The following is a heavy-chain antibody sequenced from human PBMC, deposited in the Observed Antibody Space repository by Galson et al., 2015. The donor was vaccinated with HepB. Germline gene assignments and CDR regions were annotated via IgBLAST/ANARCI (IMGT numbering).Heavy chain of an antibody. D-gene: IGHD6-13*01. V-gene: IGHV3-21*01. J-gene: IGHJ4*02. CDR2: ISSSSSYI. CDR1: GFTFSSYS. Sequence: SLRLSCAASGFTFSSYSMNRVRQAPGKGLEWVSSISSSSSYIYYADSVKGRFTNSRDNAKNSLYLQMNSLRAEDTAVYYCARAQYSSSWYNDYWGQGTLVTVSS. CDR3: ARAQYSSSWYNDY.